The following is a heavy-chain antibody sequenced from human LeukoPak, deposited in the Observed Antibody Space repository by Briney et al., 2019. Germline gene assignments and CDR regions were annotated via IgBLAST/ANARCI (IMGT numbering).Heavy chain of an antibody. Sequence: GSLRLSCAASGFTFSSYSMNWVRQAPGKGLEWVSSISSSSSYIYYADSVKGRFTISRDNSKNTLYLQMNSLRAEDTAVYYCAKPDCGGDCHGYYFDYWGQGTLVTVSS. J-gene: IGHJ4*02. V-gene: IGHV3-21*01. CDR2: ISSSSSYI. CDR3: AKPDCGGDCHGYYFDY. D-gene: IGHD2-21*02. CDR1: GFTFSSYS.